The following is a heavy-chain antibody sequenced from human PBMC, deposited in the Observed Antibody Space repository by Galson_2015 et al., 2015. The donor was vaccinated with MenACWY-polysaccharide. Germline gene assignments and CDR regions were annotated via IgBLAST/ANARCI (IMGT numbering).Heavy chain of an antibody. CDR3: AQEPGGWGMCV. D-gene: IGHD7-27*01. Sequence: SVKVSCEVSGYTLTHHSIHWVRQPPGKGLEWVGGFDPEGGSKIYAESFKGRVTMTVDTSTDTAYLEMTSLRSDDTAVYYCAQEPGGWGMCVWGQGTTGTVTS. V-gene: IGHV1-24*01. CDR1: GYTLTHHS. CDR2: FDPEGGSK. J-gene: IGHJ6*02.